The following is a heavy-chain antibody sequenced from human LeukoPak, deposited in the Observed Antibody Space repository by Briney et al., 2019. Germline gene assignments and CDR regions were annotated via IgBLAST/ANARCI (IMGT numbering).Heavy chain of an antibody. Sequence: AGGSLRLSCGASGFTVSGNHMSGVRQAPGKGREGVSVIYSSGSTYYADSVKGRFTISRDNSKNTLYLQMNSLRAEDTAVYYCARGQSGSYYRPNDYWGQGTLVTVSS. CDR3: ARGQSGSYYRPNDY. CDR2: IYSSGST. CDR1: GFTVSGNH. D-gene: IGHD1-26*01. V-gene: IGHV3-66*03. J-gene: IGHJ4*02.